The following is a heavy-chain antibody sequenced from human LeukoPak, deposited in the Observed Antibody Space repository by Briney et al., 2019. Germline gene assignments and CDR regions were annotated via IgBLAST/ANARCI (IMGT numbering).Heavy chain of an antibody. CDR2: INPSGGST. D-gene: IGHD5-18*01. J-gene: IGHJ6*02. CDR1: GYTFTSYY. V-gene: IGHV1-46*01. Sequence: ASVKVSCKASGYTFTSYYMHWVRQAPGQGLEWMGIINPSGGSTSYAQKFQGRVTMTRDTSTSTVYMELSSLRSEDTAVYYCARGREARIQLWPYYYYYYGMDVWGQGTTVTVSS. CDR3: ARGREARIQLWPYYYYYYGMDV.